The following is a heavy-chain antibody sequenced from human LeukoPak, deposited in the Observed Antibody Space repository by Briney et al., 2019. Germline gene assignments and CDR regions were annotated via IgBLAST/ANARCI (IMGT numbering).Heavy chain of an antibody. CDR1: GFTFSSYA. V-gene: IGHV3-30*04. Sequence: GGSLRLSCAVSGFTFSSYAMHWVRQAPGKGLEWVAVISYDGSNKYYADSVKGRFTISRDNSKNTLYLQMNSLRAEDTAVYYCVGEWEQLRWGQGTLVTVSS. D-gene: IGHD1-26*01. CDR2: ISYDGSNK. J-gene: IGHJ4*02. CDR3: VGEWEQLR.